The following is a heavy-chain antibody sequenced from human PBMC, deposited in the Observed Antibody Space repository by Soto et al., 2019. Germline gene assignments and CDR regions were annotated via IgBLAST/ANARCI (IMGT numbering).Heavy chain of an antibody. CDR3: AKFSVAGSGDWDCFDP. D-gene: IGHD6-19*01. CDR2: IHGSGGSA. CDR1: GFTFRNYA. J-gene: IGHJ5*02. V-gene: IGHV3-23*01. Sequence: GGSLRLSCAASGFTFRNYAMSWVRQAPGKGLEWVSAIHGSGGSAYYADSVKGRFTVSRDDSKNTLYLQMSSLRVDDTALHYCAKFSVAGSGDWDCFDPSGKGTLVPVSS.